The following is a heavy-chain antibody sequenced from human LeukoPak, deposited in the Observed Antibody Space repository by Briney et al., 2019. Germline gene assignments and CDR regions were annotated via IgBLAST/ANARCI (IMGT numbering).Heavy chain of an antibody. V-gene: IGHV1-46*01. Sequence: ASVKVSCEASGYTFTTYYMHWVRQAPGQGLEWMGIINPSGGSTSYAQKFQGRVTMTWDTSTSTVYMELSSLRSEDTAVYYCAREALGAYGSSGYTFDYWGQGTLVTVSS. CDR3: AREALGAYGSSGYTFDY. J-gene: IGHJ4*02. CDR2: INPSGGST. D-gene: IGHD3-22*01. CDR1: GYTFTTYY.